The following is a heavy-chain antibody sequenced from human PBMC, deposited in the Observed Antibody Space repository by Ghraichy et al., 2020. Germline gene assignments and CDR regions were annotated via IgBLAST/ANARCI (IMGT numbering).Heavy chain of an antibody. Sequence: SETLSLTCAVSGGSISSSNWWSWVRQPPGKGLEWIGEIYHSGSTNYNPSLKSRVTISVDKSKNQFSPKLSSVTAADTAVYYCARAIAVAGRYYYYYYYYMDVWGKGTTVTVSS. CDR1: GGSISSSNW. D-gene: IGHD6-19*01. CDR3: ARAIAVAGRYYYYYYYYMDV. J-gene: IGHJ6*03. V-gene: IGHV4-4*02. CDR2: IYHSGST.